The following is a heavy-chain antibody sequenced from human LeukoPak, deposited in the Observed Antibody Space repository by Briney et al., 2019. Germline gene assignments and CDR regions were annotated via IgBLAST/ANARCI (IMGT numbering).Heavy chain of an antibody. CDR1: GYTFTGYY. V-gene: IGHV1-2*02. CDR2: INPNSGGT. J-gene: IGHJ3*02. D-gene: IGHD2-2*01. CDR3: AGRYCSSTSCYPAAFDI. Sequence: ASVKVSCKASGYTFTGYYMHWVRQAPGQGLEWMGWINPNSGGTNYAQKFQGRVTMTRDTSISTAYTELSRLRSDDTAVYYCAGRYCSSTSCYPAAFDIWGQGTMVTVSS.